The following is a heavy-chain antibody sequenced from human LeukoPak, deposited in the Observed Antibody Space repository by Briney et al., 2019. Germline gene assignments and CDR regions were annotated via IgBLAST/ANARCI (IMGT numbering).Heavy chain of an antibody. V-gene: IGHV3-74*01. Sequence: QPGGSLRLYCAASGFTFSDSWMYWVRQAPGKGLVWVSRINSDERSTSYADSVQGRFTISRDNAKNTLYLQMNSLRAEDTAVYYCASCVAVPGLPDSWGQGTLVSVSS. CDR3: ASCVAVPGLPDS. J-gene: IGHJ4*02. D-gene: IGHD6-19*01. CDR1: GFTFSDSW. CDR2: INSDERST.